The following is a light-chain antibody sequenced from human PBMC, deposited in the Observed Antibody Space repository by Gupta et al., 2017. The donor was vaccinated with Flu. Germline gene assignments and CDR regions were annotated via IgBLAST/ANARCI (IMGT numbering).Light chain of an antibody. CDR2: RAS. CDR1: ESISNW. Sequence: QMTQSPSTLSASVGDRVTITCRASESISNWLAWYQQKPGKAPKFLIYRASNLESGVPSRFSGGGSGTEFTLTISSLQPDDFATYYCQQYNVYSLTFGGGTKVEIK. CDR3: QQYNVYSLT. V-gene: IGKV1-5*03. J-gene: IGKJ4*01.